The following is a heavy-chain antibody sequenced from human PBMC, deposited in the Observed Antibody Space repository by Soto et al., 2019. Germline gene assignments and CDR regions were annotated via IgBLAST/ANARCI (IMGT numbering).Heavy chain of an antibody. CDR3: ARWWSGSRKGFDP. CDR1: GGSISSGDYY. V-gene: IGHV4-31*03. D-gene: IGHD3-3*01. J-gene: IGHJ5*02. Sequence: QVQLQESGPGLVKPSQTLSLTCTVSGGSISSGDYYWSWIRQHPGKGLEWIGYIYYSGSTYYNPSLKSRVTISVDTSKNQFSLKLSSVTAADTAVYYCARWWSGSRKGFDPWGQGTLVNVSS. CDR2: IYYSGST.